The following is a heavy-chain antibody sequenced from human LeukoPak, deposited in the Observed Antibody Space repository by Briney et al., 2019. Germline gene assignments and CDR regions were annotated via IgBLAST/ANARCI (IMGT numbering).Heavy chain of an antibody. CDR1: GYTFTSYD. D-gene: IGHD3-22*01. Sequence: GASVKVSCKASGYTFTSYDINWVRQATGQGLEWMGWMNPNSGNTGYAQKFQGRVTITRNTSISTAYMELSSLRSEDTAVYYCARGPMDSGGSSFDYWGQGTLVTVSS. J-gene: IGHJ4*02. V-gene: IGHV1-8*03. CDR2: MNPNSGNT. CDR3: ARGPMDSGGSSFDY.